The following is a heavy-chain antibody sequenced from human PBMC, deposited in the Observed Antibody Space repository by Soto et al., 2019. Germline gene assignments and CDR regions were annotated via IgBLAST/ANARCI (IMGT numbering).Heavy chain of an antibody. D-gene: IGHD6-19*01. CDR1: GFTFSSYG. J-gene: IGHJ6*01. V-gene: IGHV3-33*06. CDR3: GKGRKYSRGLYLTFFQYGKEV. CDR2: IWYDGSNK. Sequence: GGSLRLSCAASGFTFSSYGMHWVRQAPGKGLEWVAVIWYDGSNKYYADSVKGRFTISRDNSKNTLYLQMNSLRAEDTAVYYWGKGRKYSRGLYLTFFQYGKEVWGPGTTGTVPP.